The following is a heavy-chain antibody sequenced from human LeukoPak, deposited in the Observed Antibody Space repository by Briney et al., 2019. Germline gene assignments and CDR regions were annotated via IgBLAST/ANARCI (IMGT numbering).Heavy chain of an antibody. J-gene: IGHJ4*02. V-gene: IGHV3-23*01. CDR1: GFTFSSYA. CDR3: AKDSCTSATCYTDKFYFDS. CDR2: FSDSGGTT. Sequence: GGSLRPSCAASGFTFSSYAMSWVRQAPGKGLEWVSGFSDSGGTTYYADSVKGRFTISRDNSKNTLYLQMSRLRAEDTAVYFCAKDSCTSATCYTDKFYFDSWGQGTLVTVSS. D-gene: IGHD2-8*01.